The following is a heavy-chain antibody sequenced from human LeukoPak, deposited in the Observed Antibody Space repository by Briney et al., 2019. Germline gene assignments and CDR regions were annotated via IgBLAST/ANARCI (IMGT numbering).Heavy chain of an antibody. CDR3: ATSRYYLDY. J-gene: IGHJ4*02. Sequence: GGSLRLSCAASGFKFSDYYVSWVRQAPGRGLEWVSSISGSGDTMKYADSVEGRFTISGDNAKNSVFLQINSLRAEDTAIYYCATSRYYLDYWGQGTLVTASS. D-gene: IGHD3-16*02. V-gene: IGHV3-11*01. CDR1: GFKFSDYY. CDR2: ISGSGDTM.